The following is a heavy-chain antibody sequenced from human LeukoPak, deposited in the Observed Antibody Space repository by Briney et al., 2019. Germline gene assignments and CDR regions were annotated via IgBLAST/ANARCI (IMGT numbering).Heavy chain of an antibody. J-gene: IGHJ4*02. D-gene: IGHD3-22*01. CDR3: ARDSGYYGLFDY. Sequence: WVRQAPGKGLEWVANIKQDGSEKYYVDSVKGRFTISRDNAKNSLYLQMNSLRAEDTAVYYCARDSGYYGLFDYWGQGTLVTVSS. V-gene: IGHV3-7*01. CDR2: IKQDGSEK.